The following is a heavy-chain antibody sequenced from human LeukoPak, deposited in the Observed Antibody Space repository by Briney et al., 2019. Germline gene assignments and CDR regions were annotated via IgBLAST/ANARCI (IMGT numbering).Heavy chain of an antibody. V-gene: IGHV3-23*01. CDR3: AKGEGAYYYYGVDV. CDR2: ISGSGAST. D-gene: IGHD1-26*01. CDR1: GFTFSDYA. Sequence: GGSLRLSCAASGFTFSDYAMTWVRQAPGKGLEWVSSISGSGASTYYADSVKGRFTISRDNSKNTLYLRMSSLRAEDAAVYYCAKGEGAYYYYGVDVWGQGTTVTVSS. J-gene: IGHJ6*02.